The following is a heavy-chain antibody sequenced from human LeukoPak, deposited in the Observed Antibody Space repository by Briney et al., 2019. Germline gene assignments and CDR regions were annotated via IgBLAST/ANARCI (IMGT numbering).Heavy chain of an antibody. CDR2: ISGSGGST. CDR1: GFTFSSYG. J-gene: IGHJ4*02. D-gene: IGHD1-26*01. Sequence: GGSLRLSCAASGFTFSSYGMSWVRQAPGKGLERVSAISGSGGSTYYADSVKGRFTISRDNSKNTLYLQMNSLRAEDTAVYYCANFRLRRYYDYWGQGTLVTVSS. V-gene: IGHV3-23*01. CDR3: ANFRLRRYYDY.